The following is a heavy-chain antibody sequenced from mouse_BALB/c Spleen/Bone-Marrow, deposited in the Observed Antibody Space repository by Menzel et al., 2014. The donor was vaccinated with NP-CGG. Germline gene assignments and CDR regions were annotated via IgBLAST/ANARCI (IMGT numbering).Heavy chain of an antibody. J-gene: IGHJ3*01. D-gene: IGHD3-3*01. CDR1: GYTFTSYY. CDR2: ISPSNGGT. Sequence: QVQLQQSGAELVKSGASVKLSCKSSGYTFTSYYMYWVKQRPGQGLEWIGGISPSNGGTNFNEKFKSKATLTVDKSSSTAYMQLSSLTSEDSAVYYCTREGTFFAYWGQGTLVTVSA. CDR3: TREGTFFAY. V-gene: IGHV1S81*02.